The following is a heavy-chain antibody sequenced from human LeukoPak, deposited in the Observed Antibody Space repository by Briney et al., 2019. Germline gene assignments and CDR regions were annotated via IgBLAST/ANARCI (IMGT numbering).Heavy chain of an antibody. CDR2: IYYSGST. V-gene: IGHV4-59*01. CDR1: GFTFSSYG. D-gene: IGHD3-22*01. CDR3: ARTNYYDSSGYHDY. Sequence: GTLRLSCAASGFTFSSYGMSWVRQAPGKGLEWIGYIYYSGSTNYNPSLKSRVTISVDTSKNQFSLKLSSVTAADTAVYYCARTNYYDSSGYHDYWGQGTLVTVSS. J-gene: IGHJ4*02.